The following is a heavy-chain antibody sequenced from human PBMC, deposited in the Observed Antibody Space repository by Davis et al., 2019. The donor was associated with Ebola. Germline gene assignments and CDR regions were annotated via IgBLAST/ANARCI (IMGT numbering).Heavy chain of an antibody. CDR3: ARPPDDSSGYYYDY. CDR2: ISATGVDK. Sequence: PGGSLRLSCAASGFTFSNYDMSWVRQAPGGGLEWVAGISATGVDKKYADSVRGRFSISRDDSKNTLYLQMNSLRAEDTAVYYCARPPDDSSGYYYDYWGQGTLVTVSS. V-gene: IGHV3-23*01. D-gene: IGHD3-22*01. CDR1: GFTFSNYD. J-gene: IGHJ4*02.